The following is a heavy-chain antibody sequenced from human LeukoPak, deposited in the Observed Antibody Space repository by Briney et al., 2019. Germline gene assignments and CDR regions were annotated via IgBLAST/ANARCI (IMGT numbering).Heavy chain of an antibody. CDR2: INPNSGGT. J-gene: IGHJ6*03. V-gene: IGHV1-2*02. CDR3: AIGYCSGGSCYPNQYYYYYYMDV. D-gene: IGHD2-15*01. CDR1: GYTFTGYY. Sequence: ASVKVSCKASGYTFTGYYMHWVRQAPGQGLEWMGWINPNSGGTNYAQKFQGRVTMTRDTSISTAYMELSRLRSDDTAVYYCAIGYCSGGSCYPNQYYYYYYMDVWGKGTTVTVSS.